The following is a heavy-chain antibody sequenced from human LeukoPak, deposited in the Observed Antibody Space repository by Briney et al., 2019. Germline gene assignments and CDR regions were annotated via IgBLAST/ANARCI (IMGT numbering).Heavy chain of an antibody. D-gene: IGHD3-10*01. Sequence: ASVKVSCKASGYTFTGYYMHWVRQAPGQGLEWMGRINPNSGGTNYAQKFQGRVTMTRDTSFSTAYMELSRLRSDDTAVYYCASPYGSGSSRSDYWGQGTLVTVSS. CDR3: ASPYGSGSSRSDY. V-gene: IGHV1-2*06. J-gene: IGHJ4*02. CDR1: GYTFTGYY. CDR2: INPNSGGT.